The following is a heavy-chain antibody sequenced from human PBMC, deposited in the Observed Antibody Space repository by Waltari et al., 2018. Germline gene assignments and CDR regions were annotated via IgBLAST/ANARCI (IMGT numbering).Heavy chain of an antibody. J-gene: IGHJ6*04. Sequence: QVQLQQWGAGLLKPSETLSLTCAVYGGSFSGYYWSWIRQPPGKGLEWIGEINHSGSTNYNPSLKSRVTISVDTSKNQFSLKLSSVTAADTAVYYCARVGYSSSWTQGDVWGKGTTVTISS. CDR1: GGSFSGYY. D-gene: IGHD6-13*01. CDR3: ARVGYSSSWTQGDV. V-gene: IGHV4-34*01. CDR2: INHSGST.